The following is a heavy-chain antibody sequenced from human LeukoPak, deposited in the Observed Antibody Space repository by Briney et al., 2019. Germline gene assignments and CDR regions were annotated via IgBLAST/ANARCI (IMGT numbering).Heavy chain of an antibody. CDR3: ARHIRRSGLERVVLGAHY. CDR1: GFTFSSYA. CDR2: ISYDGSNK. Sequence: GGSLRLSCAASGFTFSSYAMHWVRQAPGKGLEWVAVISYDGSNKYYADSVKGRFTISRDNSKNTLYLQMNSLRAEDTAVYYCARHIRRSGLERVVLGAHYWGQGTVVTVSS. D-gene: IGHD3-3*01. V-gene: IGHV3-30-3*01. J-gene: IGHJ4*02.